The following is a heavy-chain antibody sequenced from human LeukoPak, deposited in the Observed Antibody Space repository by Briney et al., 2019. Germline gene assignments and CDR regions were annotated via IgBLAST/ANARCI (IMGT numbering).Heavy chain of an antibody. CDR2: IYPGDSDT. Sequence: GGSPKIFCKGSGYSFTSYWIGWVRQMPGKGLEWMGIIYPGDSDTRYSPSFQGQVTISADKSIGTAYLQWSSLKASDTAMYYCARHPSFNWNDLPDYWGQGTLVTVSS. CDR1: GYSFTSYW. V-gene: IGHV5-51*01. CDR3: ARHPSFNWNDLPDY. J-gene: IGHJ4*02. D-gene: IGHD1-20*01.